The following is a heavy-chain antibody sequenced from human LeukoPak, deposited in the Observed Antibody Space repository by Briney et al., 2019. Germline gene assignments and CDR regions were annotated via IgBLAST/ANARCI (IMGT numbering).Heavy chain of an antibody. J-gene: IGHJ6*03. Sequence: SETLSLTCAVYGGSFSGYYWSWIRQPPGKGLEWIGEINHSGSTNYNPSLKSRVTISVDTSKNQFSLRLSSVTAADTAVYYCGRHWGYCSSTSCYVYYYYYMDVWGKGTTVTVSS. CDR2: INHSGST. V-gene: IGHV4-34*01. D-gene: IGHD2-2*01. CDR3: GRHWGYCSSTSCYVYYYYYMDV. CDR1: GGSFSGYY.